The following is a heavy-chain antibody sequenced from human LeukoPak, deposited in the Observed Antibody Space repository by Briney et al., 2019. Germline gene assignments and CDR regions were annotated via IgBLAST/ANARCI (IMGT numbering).Heavy chain of an antibody. J-gene: IGHJ4*02. CDR3: ARVGRSNKAGD. Sequence: GGSLRLSCAASGFTFSTYEMNWVRQIPGKGLEWVAYISNGGGSIQYADSVKGRFTISRDNDKNSLYLQMNSLRAEDTAVYYCARVGRSNKAGDWGQGTLVTVSS. D-gene: IGHD7-27*01. CDR1: GFTFSTYE. V-gene: IGHV3-48*03. CDR2: ISNGGGSI.